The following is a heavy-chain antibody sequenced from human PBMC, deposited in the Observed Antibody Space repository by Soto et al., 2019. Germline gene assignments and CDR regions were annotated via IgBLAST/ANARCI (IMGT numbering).Heavy chain of an antibody. D-gene: IGHD5-12*01. V-gene: IGHV4-30-2*01. CDR3: AAGGGLPRYY. CDR1: GGSISSGGYS. Sequence: SETLSLTCAVSGGSISSGGYSWSLTRQPPGKGLEWIGYIYHSGSTYYNPSLKSRVTISVDRSKNQFSLKLSSVTAADTAVYYCAAGGGLPRYYWGQGTLVTVSS. CDR2: IYHSGST. J-gene: IGHJ4*02.